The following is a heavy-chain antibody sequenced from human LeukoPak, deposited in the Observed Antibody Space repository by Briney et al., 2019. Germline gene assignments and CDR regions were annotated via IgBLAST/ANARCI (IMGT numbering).Heavy chain of an antibody. CDR3: AKDSYASGRPLHTFDV. Sequence: GGSLRLSCAAPGFFFDNYAIHWVRQAPGKGLEWVSGISGDGASTHYAESLKGQFTISRDNSQNTLFLQMNSLRVEDTAIYYCAKDSYASGRPLHTFDVWGQGTMVTVSS. CDR1: GFFFDNYA. V-gene: IGHV3-23*01. D-gene: IGHD3-10*01. CDR2: ISGDGAST. J-gene: IGHJ3*01.